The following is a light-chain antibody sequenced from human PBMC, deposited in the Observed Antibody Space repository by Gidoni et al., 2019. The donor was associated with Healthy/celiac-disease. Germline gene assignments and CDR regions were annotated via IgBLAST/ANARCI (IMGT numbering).Light chain of an antibody. J-gene: IGLJ2*01. V-gene: IGLV2-14*01. Sequence: QSALTQPASVSGSPGQSITISCTGTNSDGGGYDYVSWYQQHPAKAPKLIIYEVSDRPSGVSNRFSGSKSGNTASLTISGLQAEDEADYYCSSYTSFYSLIFGGGTKVTVL. CDR1: NSDGGGYDY. CDR3: SSYTSFYSLI. CDR2: EVS.